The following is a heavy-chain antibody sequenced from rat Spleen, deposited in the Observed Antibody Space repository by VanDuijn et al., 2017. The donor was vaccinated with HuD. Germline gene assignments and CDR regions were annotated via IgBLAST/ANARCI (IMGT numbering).Heavy chain of an antibody. V-gene: IGHV5-25*01. CDR1: GFTFINYY. CDR3: ARPPYDGTYYHYFDY. J-gene: IGHJ2*01. CDR2: ISTGGGNT. Sequence: EVQLVESGGGLVQPGRSMKLSCAASGFTFINYYMAWVRQAPTKGLEWVASISTGGGNTYYRDSVKGRFTISRDNAKSTLYLQMNSLRSEDTATYYCARPPYDGTYYHYFDYWGQGVMVTVSS. D-gene: IGHD1-12*02.